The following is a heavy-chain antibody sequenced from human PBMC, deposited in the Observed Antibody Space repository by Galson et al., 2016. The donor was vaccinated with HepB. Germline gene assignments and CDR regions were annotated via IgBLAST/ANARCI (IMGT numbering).Heavy chain of an antibody. V-gene: IGHV3-23*01. CDR1: GFTFSSYA. CDR3: AKALAAITGELAD. CDR2: TSGTGTDT. J-gene: IGHJ4*02. D-gene: IGHD1-14*01. Sequence: SLRLSCATSGFTFSSYAMAWVRQAPGKGLEWVSGTSGTGTDTYYADSVKGCFTISRDNSKNTLYLQLRSLRPEDTAVYYCAKALAAITGELADWGQGTLLVVSS.